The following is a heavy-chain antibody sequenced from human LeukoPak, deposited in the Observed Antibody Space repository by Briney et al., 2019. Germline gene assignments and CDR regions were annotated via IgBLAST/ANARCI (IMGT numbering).Heavy chain of an antibody. J-gene: IGHJ4*02. CDR1: GGSFSGYY. CDR2: INHSGST. V-gene: IGHV4-34*01. D-gene: IGHD2-2*02. Sequence: PSETLSLTCAVYGGSFSGYYWSWIRQPPGKGLEWIGEINHSGSTNYNPSLKSRVTISVDTSKNQLSLKLSSVTAADTAVYYCARGYCSSTSCYTFDYWGQGTLVTVSS. CDR3: ARGYCSSTSCYTFDY.